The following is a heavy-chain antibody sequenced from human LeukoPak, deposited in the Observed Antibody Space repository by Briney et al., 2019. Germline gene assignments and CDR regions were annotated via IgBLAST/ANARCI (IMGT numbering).Heavy chain of an antibody. Sequence: ASVKVSCKASGYTFRDFGISWVRQAPGQGLEWMGWITTYNGNTNYIQKLQGRVTMTTDTSTSAAYMELRSLRSDDTAVYYCAKSLIAAVGTFDYWGQGTLVTVSS. V-gene: IGHV1-18*01. CDR1: GYTFRDFG. D-gene: IGHD6-13*01. J-gene: IGHJ4*02. CDR2: ITTYNGNT. CDR3: AKSLIAAVGTFDY.